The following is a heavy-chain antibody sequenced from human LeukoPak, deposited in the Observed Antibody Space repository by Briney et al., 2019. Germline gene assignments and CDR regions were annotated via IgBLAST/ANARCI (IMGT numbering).Heavy chain of an antibody. CDR3: SGRDGSRRPRAY. D-gene: IGHD2-15*01. Sequence: RGSLRLSCAASGYSLSSDSMSGVRQAPRERLEWGSYISSSSSTTYYTPSVKGRFTISTDATKNPLFLQMTCVRAADTGVYYFSGRDGSRRPRAYWGEGTLVRVSS. V-gene: IGHV3-48*01. CDR1: GYSLSSDS. CDR2: ISSSSSTT. J-gene: IGHJ4*02.